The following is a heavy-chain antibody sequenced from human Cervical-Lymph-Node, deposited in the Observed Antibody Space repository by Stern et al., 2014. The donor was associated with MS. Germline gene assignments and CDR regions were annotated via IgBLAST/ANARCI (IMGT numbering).Heavy chain of an antibody. J-gene: IGHJ4*02. CDR3: ARAYSNPWFAYFDY. V-gene: IGHV3-30*14. D-gene: IGHD3-10*01. CDR1: GFTFNSYA. Sequence: VQLVESGGGVVQPGRSLRLSCAASGFTFNSYAIHWVRQAPGKGLEWVALISYDGNNKYYEDSVRGRFTISRKSSRGKVFLEMNSLRTDDTAIYYCARAYSNPWFAYFDYWAREPWSPSPQ. CDR2: ISYDGNNK.